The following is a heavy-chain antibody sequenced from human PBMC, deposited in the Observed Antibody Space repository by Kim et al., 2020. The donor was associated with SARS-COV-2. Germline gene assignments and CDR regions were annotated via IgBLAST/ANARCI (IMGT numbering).Heavy chain of an antibody. J-gene: IGHJ2*01. D-gene: IGHD5-12*01. CDR2: IGTAGDT. CDR1: GFTFSSYD. CDR3: ARVLRDGYYWYFDL. Sequence: GGSLRLSCAASGFTFSSYDMHWVCQATGKGLEWVSAIGTAGDTYYPGSVKGRFTISRENAKNSLYLHMNSLRAGDTAVYYCARVLRDGYYWYFDLWGRGTLVTVSS. V-gene: IGHV3-13*04.